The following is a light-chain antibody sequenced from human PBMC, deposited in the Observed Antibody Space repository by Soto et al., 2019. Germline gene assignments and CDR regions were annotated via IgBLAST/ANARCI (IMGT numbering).Light chain of an antibody. CDR3: QAWDSSTYV. CDR1: KLGDKY. J-gene: IGLJ1*01. CDR2: QDS. Sequence: SYELTQPPSVSVSPGQTARITCSGDKLGDKYACWYQQKPGQSPVLVIYQDSKRPSGIPERFSGSNSGNTATLTISGTQAMDEADYYCQAWDSSTYVFGTGTQLTVL. V-gene: IGLV3-1*01.